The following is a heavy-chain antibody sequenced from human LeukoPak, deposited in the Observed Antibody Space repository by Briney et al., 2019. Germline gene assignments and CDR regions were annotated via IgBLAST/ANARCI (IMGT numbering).Heavy chain of an antibody. CDR3: ARGPRRGWGSSFLDAFDI. CDR2: IILIFSTA. Sequence: AAVKVSCKASGGTFNSYAISWVGQAPGQGGEWVGRIILIFSTADYAQKFPRRVTITTDESTSTAYMELSSLRSEDTAVYYCARGPRRGWGSSFLDAFDIWGQGTMVTVSS. D-gene: IGHD2/OR15-2a*01. V-gene: IGHV1-69*05. J-gene: IGHJ3*02. CDR1: GGTFNSYA.